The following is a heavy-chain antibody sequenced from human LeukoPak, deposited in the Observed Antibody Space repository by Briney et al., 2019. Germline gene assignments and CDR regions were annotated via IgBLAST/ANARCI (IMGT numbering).Heavy chain of an antibody. Sequence: SGGSLRLSCAASGFTFSSYAMSWVRQAPGKGLEWVSAISGSGGSTYYADSVKGRFTISRDNAKNTLYLQMNSLRAEDTAVYYCARDGGDSSGYEFDYWGQGTLVTVSS. CDR1: GFTFSSYA. V-gene: IGHV3-23*01. CDR3: ARDGGDSSGYEFDY. CDR2: ISGSGGST. D-gene: IGHD3-22*01. J-gene: IGHJ4*02.